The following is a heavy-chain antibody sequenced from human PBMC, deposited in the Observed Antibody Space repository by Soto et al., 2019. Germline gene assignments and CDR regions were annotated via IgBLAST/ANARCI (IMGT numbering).Heavy chain of an antibody. J-gene: IGHJ5*02. Sequence: EVQLLESGGGLVQPGGSLRLSCAASGFTFSSYGMSWVRQAPGKGLEWVSVISDGGGSTFYADSVKGRFTISRDNSKNTLYLQMNGLRADDTAVYYCAKDQGSSLYHWFDPWGQGTLVTVSS. CDR3: AKDQGSSLYHWFDP. V-gene: IGHV3-23*01. D-gene: IGHD6-13*01. CDR1: GFTFSSYG. CDR2: ISDGGGST.